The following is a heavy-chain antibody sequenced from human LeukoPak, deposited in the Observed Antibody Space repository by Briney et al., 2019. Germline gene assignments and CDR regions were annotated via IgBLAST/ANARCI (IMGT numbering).Heavy chain of an antibody. CDR2: IYSGGST. V-gene: IGHV3-53*04. J-gene: IGHJ4*02. CDR3: ARIGVSCSSTSCLASGLDY. Sequence: GGSLRLSCAASGFAVSANYMSWVRQAPGKGLEWISVIYSGGSTYYADSVKGRFTISRHNSKNTLYLQMNSLRAEDTAVYYCARIGVSCSSTSCLASGLDYWGQGTLVTVSS. D-gene: IGHD2-2*01. CDR1: GFAVSANY.